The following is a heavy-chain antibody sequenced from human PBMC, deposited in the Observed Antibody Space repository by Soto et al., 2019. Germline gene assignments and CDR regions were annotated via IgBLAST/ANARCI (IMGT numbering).Heavy chain of an antibody. CDR3: TRDAKGEQLVVPSTMDYGMDV. D-gene: IGHD6-13*01. CDR1: GFTFSGSA. Sequence: GGSLRLSCAASGFTFSGSAMHWVRQASGKGLEWVGRIRSKANSYATAYAASVKGRFTISRDDSKNTAYLLMNSLKTEDTAMYYCTRDAKGEQLVVPSTMDYGMDVWGQGTTVTVSS. V-gene: IGHV3-73*01. CDR2: IRSKANSYAT. J-gene: IGHJ6*02.